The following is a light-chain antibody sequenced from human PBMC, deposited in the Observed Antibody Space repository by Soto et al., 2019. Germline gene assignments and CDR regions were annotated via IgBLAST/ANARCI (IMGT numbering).Light chain of an antibody. CDR2: DAS. V-gene: IGKV3-15*01. CDR1: QSVTNS. J-gene: IGKJ1*01. CDR3: LQDNNWWT. Sequence: DIVMTQSPATLSVSPGDRATISCRASQSVTNSLAWYQQKPGRSPRLLIYDASTRATGIPARFSGSGSGTEFTITISRLQSEDFAVYYCLQDNNWWTFGQGTKVEIK.